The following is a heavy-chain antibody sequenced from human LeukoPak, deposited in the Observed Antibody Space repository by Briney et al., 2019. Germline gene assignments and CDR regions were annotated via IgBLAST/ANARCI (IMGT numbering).Heavy chain of an antibody. Sequence: PSETLSLTCTVSGYSISSGYYWGWIRQPPGKGLEWIGSIYHSGSTYYNPSLKSRVTISVDTSKNQFSRKLSSVTAADTAVYYCAREEMATIPGSFDYWGQGTLVTVSS. CDR2: IYHSGST. D-gene: IGHD5-24*01. V-gene: IGHV4-38-2*02. J-gene: IGHJ4*02. CDR1: GYSISSGYY. CDR3: AREEMATIPGSFDY.